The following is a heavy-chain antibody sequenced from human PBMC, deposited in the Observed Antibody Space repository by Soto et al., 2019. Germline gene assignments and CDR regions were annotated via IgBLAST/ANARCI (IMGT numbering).Heavy chain of an antibody. J-gene: IGHJ5*02. Sequence: SETLSLTCAVYGGSFSGYYWSWIRQPPGKGLEWIGEINHSGSTNYNPSLKSRVTISVDTSKNQFSLKLSSVTAADTAVYYCARGGRYGSGSYYQLLPRGGFDPWGQGPLVTVSS. V-gene: IGHV4-34*01. CDR1: GGSFSGYY. CDR2: INHSGST. CDR3: ARGGRYGSGSYYQLLPRGGFDP. D-gene: IGHD3-10*01.